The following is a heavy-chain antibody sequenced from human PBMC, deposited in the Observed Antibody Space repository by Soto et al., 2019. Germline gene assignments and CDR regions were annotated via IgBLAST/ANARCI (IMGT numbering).Heavy chain of an antibody. Sequence: EVQLVESGGDLVQPGGSLRLSCAASGFAFSGYWMHWVRQAPGKGLVGVSRLNNAGSGTGYADSVKGRFTISRDNARNTPYLQMNSLRVEDTAVYYCVRASKDGDYWGRGTLVTVSS. V-gene: IGHV3-74*01. CDR1: GFAFSGYW. CDR3: VRASKDGDY. CDR2: LNNAGSGT. J-gene: IGHJ4*02.